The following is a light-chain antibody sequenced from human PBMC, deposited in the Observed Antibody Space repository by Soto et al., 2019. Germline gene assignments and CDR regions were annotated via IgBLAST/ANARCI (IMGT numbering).Light chain of an antibody. V-gene: IGLV2-11*01. Sequence: QSALTQPRSVSGSPGQSVTISCTGTSSDVGDYNYVSWYQQHPGKAPKLVIYEGSKRPSGVSNRFSGSKSGNTASLTISGLQAEDEAYYYCWSYAGNTIFVFGGGTKLTVL. CDR3: WSYAGNTIFV. J-gene: IGLJ2*01. CDR2: EGS. CDR1: SSDVGDYNY.